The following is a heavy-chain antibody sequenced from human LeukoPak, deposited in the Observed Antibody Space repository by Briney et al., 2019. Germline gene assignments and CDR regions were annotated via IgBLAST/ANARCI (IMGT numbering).Heavy chain of an antibody. Sequence: SETLSLTCTVSGGSISSSSYYWGWIRQPPGKGLECIGSIYYSGSTYYNPSLKSRVTISVDTSKNEFSLKLSSVTAADTAVYYCAKDRCSNGIGCYYYYMDVWGKGTTVTISS. CDR1: GGSISSSSYY. D-gene: IGHD2-8*01. V-gene: IGHV4-39*07. CDR3: AKDRCSNGIGCYYYYMDV. CDR2: IYYSGST. J-gene: IGHJ6*03.